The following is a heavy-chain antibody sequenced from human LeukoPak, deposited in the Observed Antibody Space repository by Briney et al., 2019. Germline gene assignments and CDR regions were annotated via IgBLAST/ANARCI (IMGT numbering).Heavy chain of an antibody. CDR3: VRRNYVSGRIDP. J-gene: IGHJ5*02. D-gene: IGHD3-16*01. V-gene: IGHV4-4*07. CDR1: GGSISSYY. CDR2: IYTSGST. Sequence: SETLSLTCTVSGGSISSYYWSWIRQPAGKGLEWIGRIYTSGSTNYNPSLKSRVTMSVDTSKNQFSLKLSSVTAADTAVYYCVRRNYVSGRIDPWGQGTLVTVSS.